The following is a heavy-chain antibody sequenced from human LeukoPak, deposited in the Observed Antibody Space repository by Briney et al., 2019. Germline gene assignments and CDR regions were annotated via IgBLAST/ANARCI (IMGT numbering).Heavy chain of an antibody. V-gene: IGHV3-33*01. CDR3: ARAVAAAGTYYYYYMDV. D-gene: IGHD6-13*01. CDR2: IWYNGNNK. J-gene: IGHJ6*03. CDR1: GFSFSNYG. Sequence: QPGRSLRLSCAASGFSFSNYGMHWVRQAPGKGLEWVAVIWYNGNNKYYADSLKGRFTISRDNTKNTLYLQMNSLRAEDTAVYCCARAVAAAGTYYYYYMDVWGKGTTVTVSS.